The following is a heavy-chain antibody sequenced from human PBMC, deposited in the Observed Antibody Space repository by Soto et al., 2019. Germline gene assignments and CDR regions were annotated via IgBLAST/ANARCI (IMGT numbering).Heavy chain of an antibody. CDR1: GFTFSSYA. J-gene: IGHJ6*02. D-gene: IGHD2-2*01. Sequence: LRLSCAASGFTFSSYAMSWVRQAPGKGLERVSAISGSGGSTYYADSVKGRFTISRDNSKNTLYLQMNSLRAEDTAVYYCGTSPSSYYYYYGMDVWGQGTTVTVSS. CDR3: GTSPSSYYYYYGMDV. CDR2: ISGSGGST. V-gene: IGHV3-23*01.